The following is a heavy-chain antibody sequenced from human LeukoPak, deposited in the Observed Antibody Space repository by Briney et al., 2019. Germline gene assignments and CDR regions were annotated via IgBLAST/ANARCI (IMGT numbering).Heavy chain of an antibody. V-gene: IGHV1-2*02. D-gene: IGHD3-10*01. CDR1: GYTFTGYY. Sequence: SVKVSCKASGYTFTGYYMHWVRQAPGQGLEWMGWINPNSGGTNYAQKFQGRVTMTRDTSISTAYMELSRLRSDDTAVYYCARGGMVRGVIVLRYMDVWGKGTTVTISS. CDR2: INPNSGGT. CDR3: ARGGMVRGVIVLRYMDV. J-gene: IGHJ6*03.